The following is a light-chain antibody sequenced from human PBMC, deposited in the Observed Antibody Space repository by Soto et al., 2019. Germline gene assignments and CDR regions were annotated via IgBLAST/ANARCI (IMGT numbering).Light chain of an antibody. CDR1: SSDVGSYNL. J-gene: IGLJ1*01. Sequence: QSVLTQPASVSGSPGQSITISCTGTSSDVGSYNLVSWYQQHPGKAPKLMIYEGNKRPSGVSNRFSGSKSGNTASLTISGLQAEDEADYHCCSYAGSSTYVFGTGTKLTVL. V-gene: IGLV2-23*01. CDR2: EGN. CDR3: CSYAGSSTYV.